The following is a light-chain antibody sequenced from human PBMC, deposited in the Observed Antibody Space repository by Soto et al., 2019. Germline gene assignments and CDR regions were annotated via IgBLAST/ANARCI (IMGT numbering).Light chain of an antibody. J-gene: IGLJ1*01. V-gene: IGLV1-40*01. CDR2: GNS. CDR3: QSYDSSLSGYV. Sequence: QSVLTQPPSVSGAPGQRVTLSCTGSSSTIGAGYDVHWYQQLPGTAPKLLIYGNSNRPSGVPDRFSGSKSGTSASLAITGLQAEVEADYYCQSYDSSLSGYVFGTGTKLTVL. CDR1: SSTIGAGYD.